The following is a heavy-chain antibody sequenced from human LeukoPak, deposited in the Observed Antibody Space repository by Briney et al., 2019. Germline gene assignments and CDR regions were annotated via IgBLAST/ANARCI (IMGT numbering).Heavy chain of an antibody. CDR1: GFTFDDYT. J-gene: IGHJ4*02. D-gene: IGHD6-13*01. CDR3: AKDGGSSFRFDY. V-gene: IGHV3-43*01. Sequence: GGSLRLSCAASGFTFDDYTMHWVRQAPGKGLEWVSLISWDGGSTYYADSVKGRFTISRDNSKNSLYLQMNSLRTKDTALYYCAKDGGSSFRFDYWGQGTLVTVSS. CDR2: ISWDGGST.